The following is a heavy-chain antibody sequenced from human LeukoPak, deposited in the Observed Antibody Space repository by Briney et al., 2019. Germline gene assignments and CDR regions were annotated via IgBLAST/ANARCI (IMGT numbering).Heavy chain of an antibody. CDR3: ARGGDSSSWYFTDPPSRGNWFDP. D-gene: IGHD6-13*01. V-gene: IGHV4-34*01. CDR1: GGSFSGYY. Sequence: SETLSLTCAVYGGSFSGYYWSWIRQPPGKGVEWIGEINHSGRTNYNPSLKSLVTISVDTSKNQFSLKLSSVTAADTAVYYCARGGDSSSWYFTDPPSRGNWFDPWGQGTLVTVSS. J-gene: IGHJ5*02. CDR2: INHSGRT.